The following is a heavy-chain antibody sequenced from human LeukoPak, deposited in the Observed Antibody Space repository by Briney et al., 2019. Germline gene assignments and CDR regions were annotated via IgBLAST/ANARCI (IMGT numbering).Heavy chain of an antibody. Sequence: GGSLRLSCAASGFTFSNYGMHWVRQAPGKGLEWVTFIFSDGSNKYYADSVRGRFTISRDNSKNTLDLQMNSLRPDDTAVYYCCADREGLDYWGQGTLVTVSS. V-gene: IGHV3-30*02. CDR1: GFTFSNYG. CDR2: IFSDGSNK. CDR3: CADREGLDY. J-gene: IGHJ4*02.